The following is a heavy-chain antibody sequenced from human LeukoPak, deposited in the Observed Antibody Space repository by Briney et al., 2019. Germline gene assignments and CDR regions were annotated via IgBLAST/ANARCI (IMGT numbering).Heavy chain of an antibody. D-gene: IGHD3-22*01. Sequence: ASVTVSCKVSGYTLTELSMHWVRQAPGKGLEWMGGFDPEDGETIYAQKFQGRVTMTRDTSISTAYMELSRLRSDDTAVYYCARDIGYYDSSFWGQGTLVTVSS. CDR2: FDPEDGET. V-gene: IGHV1-24*01. J-gene: IGHJ4*02. CDR1: GYTLTELS. CDR3: ARDIGYYDSSF.